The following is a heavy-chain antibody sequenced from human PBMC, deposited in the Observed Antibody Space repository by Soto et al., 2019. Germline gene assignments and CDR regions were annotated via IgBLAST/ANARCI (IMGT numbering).Heavy chain of an antibody. CDR1: GYTFTSYY. CDR3: ARTHDSSGYYYRRTLYFDY. Sequence: ASVKVSCKASGYTFTSYYMHWVRQAPGQGLEWMGIINPSGGSTSYTQKLQGRVTMTRDTSTSTVYMELSSLRSEDTAVYYCARTHDSSGYYYRRTLYFDYWGQGTLVTVSS. D-gene: IGHD3-22*01. J-gene: IGHJ4*02. V-gene: IGHV1-46*01. CDR2: INPSGGST.